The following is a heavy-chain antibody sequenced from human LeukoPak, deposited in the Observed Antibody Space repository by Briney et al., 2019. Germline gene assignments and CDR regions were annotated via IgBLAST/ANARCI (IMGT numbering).Heavy chain of an antibody. CDR2: INPSGGST. J-gene: IGHJ6*02. D-gene: IGHD4-11*01. CDR1: GYTFTNYY. V-gene: IGHV1-46*01. CDR3: ARTMTTVTTSDVGYYYYGMDV. Sequence: ASVKVSCKASGYTFTNYYMHWVRQAPGQGLEWMGIINPSGGSTSYAQKFQGRVTMTRDTSTSTVYMELSSLRSEDTAVYYCARTMTTVTTSDVGYYYYGMDVWGQGTTVTVSS.